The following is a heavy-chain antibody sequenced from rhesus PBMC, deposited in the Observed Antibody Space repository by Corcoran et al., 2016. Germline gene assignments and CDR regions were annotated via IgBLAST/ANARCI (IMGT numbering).Heavy chain of an antibody. V-gene: IGHV4-169*02. Sequence: QVQLQESGPAVVKPSETLSVTCAVSGGSISSSYWSWIRQAPGKGLEWIGYIYGSGSSTNYNPSLKSRVTLSVDTSKNQLSLKLSAVTAADTAVYYCASGAAAGYYCGQGVLVTVSS. CDR3: ASGAAAGYY. J-gene: IGHJ4*01. CDR1: GGSISSSY. CDR2: IYGSGSST. D-gene: IGHD6-25*01.